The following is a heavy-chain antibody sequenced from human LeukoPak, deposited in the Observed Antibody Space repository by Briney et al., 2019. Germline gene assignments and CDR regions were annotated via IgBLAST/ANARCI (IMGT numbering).Heavy chain of an antibody. CDR1: GYTFTGYY. J-gene: IGHJ4*02. Sequence: ASVKVACKASGYTFTGYYMHGVRQTPGQGLEWMGWINPNSGGTNYAQKFQGRVTMTRDASISTAYMELSRLRSDDTAVYYCARDWHYYDSSGSVDYWGQGTLVTVSS. CDR2: INPNSGGT. D-gene: IGHD3-22*01. CDR3: ARDWHYYDSSGSVDY. V-gene: IGHV1-2*02.